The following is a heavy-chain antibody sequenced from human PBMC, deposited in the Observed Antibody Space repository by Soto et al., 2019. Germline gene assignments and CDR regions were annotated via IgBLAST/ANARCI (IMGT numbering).Heavy chain of an antibody. V-gene: IGHV4-4*07. CDR1: GDSISSTY. CDR2: IYSSGSN. CDR3: ARGYESGYTFGHDL. D-gene: IGHD3-3*01. Sequence: PSETLSLTCTASGDSISSTYWSWVRQPAGRGLEWIGRIYSSGSNNYNPSLESRVTMSVDTPKNQFSLTLRSVTAADTAVYFCARGYESGYTFGHDLWGQGTPVTVYS. J-gene: IGHJ5*02.